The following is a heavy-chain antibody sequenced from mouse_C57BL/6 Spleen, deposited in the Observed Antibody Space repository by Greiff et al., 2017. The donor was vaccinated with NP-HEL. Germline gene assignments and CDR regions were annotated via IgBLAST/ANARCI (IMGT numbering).Heavy chain of an antibody. CDR2: ISSGSSTI. J-gene: IGHJ3*01. CDR1: GFTFSDYG. Sequence: EVNLVESGGGLVKPGGSLKLSCAASGFTFSDYGMHWVRQAPEKGLEWVAYISSGSSTIYYADTVKGRFTISRDNAKNTLFLQMTSLRSEDTAMYYGARRGSTTGAWFAYWGQGTLVTVSA. CDR3: ARRGSTTGAWFAY. V-gene: IGHV5-17*01. D-gene: IGHD2-12*01.